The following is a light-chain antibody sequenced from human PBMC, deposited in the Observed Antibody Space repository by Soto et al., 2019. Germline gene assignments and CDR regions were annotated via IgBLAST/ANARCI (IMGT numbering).Light chain of an antibody. V-gene: IGKV3-20*01. CDR1: QSVSSSY. J-gene: IGKJ3*01. Sequence: EIVLTQSPGTRSLSPGERATLSCRASQSVSSSYLAWYQQKPGQAPRLLIYGASSRATGIPDRFSGSGSGADFTLTISRLEPEDFAVYYCQQYGSSPFTFGPGTKVDT. CDR2: GAS. CDR3: QQYGSSPFT.